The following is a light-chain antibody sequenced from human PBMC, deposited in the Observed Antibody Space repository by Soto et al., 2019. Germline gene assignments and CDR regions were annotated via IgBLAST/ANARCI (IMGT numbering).Light chain of an antibody. V-gene: IGLV2-14*01. CDR3: NSYTSSRTRV. Sequence: QSALTQPASVSGSPGQSITISCTGTSSDVGGYNYVSWYQQHPGKGPKLLIYEVNNRPSGVSNRYSGSKSCNTSSLTNSGLQAEDEADYYCNSYTSSRTRVFGGGTKLTVL. J-gene: IGLJ2*01. CDR1: SSDVGGYNY. CDR2: EVN.